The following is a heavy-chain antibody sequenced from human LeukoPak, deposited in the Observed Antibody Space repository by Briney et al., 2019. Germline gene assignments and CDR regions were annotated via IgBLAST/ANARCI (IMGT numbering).Heavy chain of an antibody. D-gene: IGHD3-3*01. V-gene: IGHV1-18*01. CDR1: GYTFTNYG. J-gene: IGHJ5*02. CDR2: ISIYNGNT. Sequence: ASVKVSCKAAGYTFTNYGISWVRQAPGQGLEWMGWISIYNGNTDYAQKLRGRVTMTTDTSTSTAYMELRSLRSDDTAVYYCARITYDFWSGYYMPDDPWGQGTLVTVSS. CDR3: ARITYDFWSGYYMPDDP.